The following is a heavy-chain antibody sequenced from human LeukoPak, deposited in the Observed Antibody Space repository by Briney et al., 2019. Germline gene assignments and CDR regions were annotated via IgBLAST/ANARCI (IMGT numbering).Heavy chain of an antibody. CDR1: VYTSTSYH. CDR3: ARDCSSTSCSGAFDI. Sequence: VASAQVFCNASVYTSTSYHMHCVRHPPGQRLEWMGSLNAGNGNTKYSQKFQGRVTITRDTSASTAYMELSSLRSEDTAVYYCARDCSSTSCSGAFDIWGQGTMVTVSS. D-gene: IGHD2-2*01. V-gene: IGHV1-3*01. J-gene: IGHJ3*02. CDR2: LNAGNGNT.